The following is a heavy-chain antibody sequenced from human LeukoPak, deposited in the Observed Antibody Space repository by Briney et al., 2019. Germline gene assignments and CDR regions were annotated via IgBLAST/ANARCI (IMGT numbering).Heavy chain of an antibody. CDR1: GGSISSYY. V-gene: IGHV4-59*12. CDR3: ASLVEQLAPPYYFDY. J-gene: IGHJ4*02. Sequence: KPLETLSLTCTVSGGSISSYYWSWIRQPPGKGLEWIGYIYYSGSTNYNPSLKSRVTISVDRSKNQFSLKLSSVTAADTAVYYCASLVEQLAPPYYFDYWGQGTLVTVSS. D-gene: IGHD6-6*01. CDR2: IYYSGST.